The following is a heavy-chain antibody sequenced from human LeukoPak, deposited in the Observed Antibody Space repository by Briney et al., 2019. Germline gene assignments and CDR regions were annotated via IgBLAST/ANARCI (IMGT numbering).Heavy chain of an antibody. Sequence: ASVKVSCKASGYTFTSYDINWVRQATGQGLEWMGWMNPNSGNTGYAQKFQGRVAMTRNTSISIAYMELSSLRSEDTAVYYCARAASWSPIGDSYYYMDVWGKRPRSPSP. CDR3: ARAASWSPIGDSYYYMDV. V-gene: IGHV1-8*01. D-gene: IGHD6-13*01. J-gene: IGHJ6*03. CDR2: MNPNSGNT. CDR1: GYTFTSYD.